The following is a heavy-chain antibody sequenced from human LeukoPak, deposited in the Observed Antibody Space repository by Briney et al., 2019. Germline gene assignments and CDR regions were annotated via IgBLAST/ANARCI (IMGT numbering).Heavy chain of an antibody. D-gene: IGHD6-13*01. CDR2: IYPSGST. V-gene: IGHV4-38-2*02. CDR3: ARAYFSSWYMNWFDH. J-gene: IGHJ5*02. Sequence: SETLSLTCTVSGYSISSGYYWGWIRQPPGKGLEWIGSIYPSGSTYYYPSLKSRVTISLDTSKNQFSLKLSSVTAADTAVYYCARAYFSSWYMNWFDHWGQGTLVTVSS. CDR1: GYSISSGYY.